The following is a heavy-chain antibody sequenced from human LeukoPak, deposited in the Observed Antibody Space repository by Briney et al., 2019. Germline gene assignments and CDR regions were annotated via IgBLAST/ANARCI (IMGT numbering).Heavy chain of an antibody. D-gene: IGHD1-1*01. CDR3: ARDWNRYAY. J-gene: IGHJ4*02. Sequence: SETLSLTCTVSGGSIRNYYWSWIRQPPGKGLEWIGSTYYRGTTYYNPSLKSRVTISVDTSKNQFSLQLSSVTAADTAVYYCARDWNRYAYWGQGTLVTVSS. CDR2: TYYRGTT. V-gene: IGHV4-59*12. CDR1: GGSIRNYY.